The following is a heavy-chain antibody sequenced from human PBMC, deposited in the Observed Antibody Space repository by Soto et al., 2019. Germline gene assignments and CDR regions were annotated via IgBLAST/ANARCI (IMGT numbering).Heavy chain of an antibody. Sequence: QVNLVQSGAEVKKPGASVKVSCKASGYTFTSYGITWVRQAPGQGLEWMGWISAHNGNTDYAQKLQGRVIVPGDTXXXXXXXXXXXXXXXXXXXXXXXXXXYGDYWGQGALVTVSS. CDR3: XXXXYGDY. CDR2: ISAHNGNT. D-gene: IGHD4-17*01. CDR1: GYTFTSYG. V-gene: IGHV1-18*01. J-gene: IGHJ4*02.